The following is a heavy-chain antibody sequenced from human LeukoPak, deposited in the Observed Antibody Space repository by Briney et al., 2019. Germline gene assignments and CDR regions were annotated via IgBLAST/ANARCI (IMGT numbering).Heavy chain of an antibody. CDR1: GFSLSAYW. CDR3: ARFGYVAAVDL. J-gene: IGHJ4*02. CDR2: INPAGTET. D-gene: IGHD2-15*01. V-gene: IGHV3-7*01. Sequence: PGGSLRLSCAASGFSLSAYWMTWVRQAPGTGLEWVANINPAGTETYYVDPVKGRFTISRDNAKNLLYLQMNSLRAEDTAVYYCARFGYVAAVDLWGQGTLVTVSS.